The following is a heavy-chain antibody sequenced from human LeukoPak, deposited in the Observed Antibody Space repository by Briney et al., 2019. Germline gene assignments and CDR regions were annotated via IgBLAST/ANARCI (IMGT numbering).Heavy chain of an antibody. V-gene: IGHV3-21*01. D-gene: IGHD6-19*01. CDR3: IVLAVTGTLGFDY. J-gene: IGHJ4*02. CDR1: GFTFSTYI. Sequence: GGSLRLSCAASGFTFSTYIMSWVRQTPGKGREWGSSISTSTSYIYYADCVKGRFTISRDNAKTSLYLQMNSLRAEDTAVYYCIVLAVTGTLGFDYWGQGALVTVSS. CDR2: ISTSTSYI.